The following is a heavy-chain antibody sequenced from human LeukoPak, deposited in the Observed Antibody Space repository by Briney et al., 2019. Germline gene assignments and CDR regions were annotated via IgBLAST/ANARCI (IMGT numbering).Heavy chain of an antibody. CDR2: IGTADDT. J-gene: IGHJ4*02. Sequence: PGGSLRLSCAASGFTFSTYDMHWVRQAIGKGLEWVSAIGTADDTYYPDSVKGRFTISRENAKNSLYLQMNSLRAGDTAVYYCARGDSSSLIDYWGQGTLVTVSS. D-gene: IGHD6-13*01. CDR3: ARGDSSSLIDY. V-gene: IGHV3-13*01. CDR1: GFTFSTYD.